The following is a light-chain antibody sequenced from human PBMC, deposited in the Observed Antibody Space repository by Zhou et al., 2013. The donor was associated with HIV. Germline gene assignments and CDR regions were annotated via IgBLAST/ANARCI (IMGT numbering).Light chain of an antibody. Sequence: DIQMTQSPSSVSASVGDRVTITCRASQDISNWLAWYQQKPGKAPKLLIYAASSLHSGVPSRFSGSGSGTDFTLTISSLQPEDVATYYCQKCNSAPWTFGQGTKVEIK. CDR2: AAS. CDR3: QKCNSAPWT. V-gene: IGKV1-12*01. J-gene: IGKJ1*01. CDR1: QDISNW.